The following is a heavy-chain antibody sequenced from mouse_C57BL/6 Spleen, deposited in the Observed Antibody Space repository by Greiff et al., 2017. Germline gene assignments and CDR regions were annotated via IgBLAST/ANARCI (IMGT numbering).Heavy chain of an antibody. CDR1: GFTFSDYY. CDR3: ARGWLPSYAMDY. D-gene: IGHD2-2*01. Sequence: EVMLVESEGGLVQPGSSMKLSCTASGFTFSDYYMAWVRQVPEKGLEWVANINYDGSSTYYLDSLKSRFIISRDNAKNILYLQMSSLKSEDTATYYCARGWLPSYAMDYWGQGTSVTVSS. V-gene: IGHV5-16*01. CDR2: INYDGSST. J-gene: IGHJ4*01.